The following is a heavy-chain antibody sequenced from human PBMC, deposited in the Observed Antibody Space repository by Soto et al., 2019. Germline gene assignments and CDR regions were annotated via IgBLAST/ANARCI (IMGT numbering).Heavy chain of an antibody. J-gene: IGHJ4*02. CDR3: ANRLLGIVSAGTWDH. Sequence: SETLSLTCAVYGGSFSGYYWTWIRQPPGKGLEWIGEINHSGSTNYNPSLKSRVTVSVDTSKNQFSLKLSSVTAADTAVYYCANRLLGIVSAGTWDHWGQGTLVTVSS. D-gene: IGHD6-13*01. CDR1: GGSFSGYY. CDR2: INHSGST. V-gene: IGHV4-34*01.